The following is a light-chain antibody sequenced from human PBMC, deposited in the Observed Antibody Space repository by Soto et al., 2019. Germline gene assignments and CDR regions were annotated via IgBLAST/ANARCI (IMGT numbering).Light chain of an antibody. Sequence: QSVLSRPPSVSGTPGQRVTISCSGSSSNIGRNYVYWYQQFPGTAPKLLIYKNNQRPSGVPDRFSGSKSGTSASLAISGLRSEDEADYYCAAWDDSLSGLFGGGTKLTVL. CDR1: SSNIGRNY. J-gene: IGLJ2*01. CDR2: KNN. V-gene: IGLV1-47*01. CDR3: AAWDDSLSGL.